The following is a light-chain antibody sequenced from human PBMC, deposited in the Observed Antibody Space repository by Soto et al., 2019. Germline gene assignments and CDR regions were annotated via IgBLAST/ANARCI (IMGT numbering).Light chain of an antibody. V-gene: IGKV3-15*01. J-gene: IGKJ1*01. CDR3: QQYNNWPPWT. CDR2: GAS. CDR1: QSLFSN. Sequence: EIVMTQSPATLSVSPGERATLSCRASQSLFSNLAWYQQKPGQAPRLLIYGASTRATGIPARFSGSGSGTEFTLTISSLQSKDFAVYYCQQYNNWPPWTFGQGTKVEIK.